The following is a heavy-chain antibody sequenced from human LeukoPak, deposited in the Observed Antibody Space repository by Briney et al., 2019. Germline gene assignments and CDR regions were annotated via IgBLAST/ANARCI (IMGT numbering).Heavy chain of an antibody. CDR2: ISAYNGNT. CDR3: ARDQYYDSKGWFDP. CDR1: GYTFTSYG. Sequence: ASVKVSCKASGYTFTSYGISWVRQAPGQGLEWMGWISAYNGNTNYAQKLQGRATMTTDTSTSTAYMELRSLRSDDTAVYYCARDQYYDSKGWFDPWGQGTLVTVSS. J-gene: IGHJ5*02. D-gene: IGHD3-22*01. V-gene: IGHV1-18*01.